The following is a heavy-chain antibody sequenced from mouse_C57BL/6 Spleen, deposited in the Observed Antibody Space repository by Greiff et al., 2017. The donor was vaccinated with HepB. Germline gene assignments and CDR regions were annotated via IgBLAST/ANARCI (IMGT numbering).Heavy chain of an antibody. V-gene: IGHV2-5*01. J-gene: IGHJ2*01. CDR1: GFSLTSYG. CDR2: IWRGGST. D-gene: IGHD2-3*01. CDR3: AKSFYDGYYYFDY. Sequence: QVHVKQSGPGLVQPSQSLSITCTVSGFSLTSYGVHWVRQSPGKGLEWLGVIWRGGSTDYNAAFMSRLSITKDNSKSQVFFKMNSLQADDTAIYYCAKSFYDGYYYFDYWGQGTTLTVSS.